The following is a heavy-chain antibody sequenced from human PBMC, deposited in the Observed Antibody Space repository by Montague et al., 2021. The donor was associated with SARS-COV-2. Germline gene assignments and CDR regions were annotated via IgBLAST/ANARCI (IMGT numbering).Heavy chain of an antibody. Sequence: SLRLSCAASGFPFSSYAMHWVRQAPGKGLEWVAVISYDGSNKYCADSVKGRFTISRDNSKNTLYLQMNSLRAEDTAVYYCARDPDSGSYSSDAFDIWGQGTMVTVSS. J-gene: IGHJ3*02. V-gene: IGHV3-30-3*01. CDR1: GFPFSSYA. CDR3: ARDPDSGSYSSDAFDI. CDR2: ISYDGSNK. D-gene: IGHD1-26*01.